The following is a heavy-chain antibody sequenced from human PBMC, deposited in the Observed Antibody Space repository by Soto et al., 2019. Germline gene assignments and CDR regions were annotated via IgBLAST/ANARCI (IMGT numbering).Heavy chain of an antibody. D-gene: IGHD6-13*01. CDR1: GGSISSGGYY. V-gene: IGHV4-31*02. J-gene: IGHJ5*02. CDR2: IYYSGST. CDR3: ARVAAAAGMRWFDP. Sequence: PSETLSLTCTVSGGSISSGGYYWSWIRQHPGKGLEWIGYIYYSGSTYYNPSLKSRVTISVDTSKNQFSLKLSSVTAADTAVYYCARVAAAAGMRWFDPWGQGTLVTVS.